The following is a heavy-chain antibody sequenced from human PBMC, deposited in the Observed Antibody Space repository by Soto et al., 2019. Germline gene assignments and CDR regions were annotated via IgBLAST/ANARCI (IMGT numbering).Heavy chain of an antibody. CDR1: GFTFSSYA. Sequence: PGGSLRLSCAASGFTFSSYAMIWVRQAPGKGLEWVSAISGSGGSTYYADSVKGRFTISRDNSKNTLYLQMNSLRAEDTAVYYCATTYVLRYFDRVPEYWGQGTLVTVSS. V-gene: IGHV3-23*01. CDR2: ISGSGGST. CDR3: ATTYVLRYFDRVPEY. J-gene: IGHJ4*02. D-gene: IGHD3-9*01.